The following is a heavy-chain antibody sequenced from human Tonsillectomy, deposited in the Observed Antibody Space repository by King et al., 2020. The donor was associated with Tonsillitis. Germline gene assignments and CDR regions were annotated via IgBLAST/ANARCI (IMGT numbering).Heavy chain of an antibody. V-gene: IGHV3-72*01. Sequence: VQLVESGGGLVQPGGSLRLSCAASGFTFSDYYMDWVRQAPGKGLEWVGRTRNKANSYTTEYAASVKGRFTISRDDSKNSLYLQMNSLKTEDTAVYYCVRGYGSGSRGPFDYWGQGTLVTVSS. CDR3: VRGYGSGSRGPFDY. D-gene: IGHD6-19*01. J-gene: IGHJ4*02. CDR1: GFTFSDYY. CDR2: TRNKANSYTT.